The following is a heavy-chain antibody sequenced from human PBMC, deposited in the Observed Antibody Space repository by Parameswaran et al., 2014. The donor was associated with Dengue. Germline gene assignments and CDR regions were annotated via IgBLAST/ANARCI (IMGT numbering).Heavy chain of an antibody. CDR2: IYYSGST. Sequence: PGKGLEWIGYIYYSGSTNYNPSLKSRVTISVDTSKNQFSLKLSSVTAADTAVYYCARLTGRDYFDYWGQGTLVTVSS. CDR3: ARLTGRDYFDY. J-gene: IGHJ4*02. D-gene: IGHD3-10*01. V-gene: IGHV4-59*12.